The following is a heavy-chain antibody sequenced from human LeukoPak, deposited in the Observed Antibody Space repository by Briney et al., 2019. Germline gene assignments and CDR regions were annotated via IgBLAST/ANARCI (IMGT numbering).Heavy chain of an antibody. CDR3: AKIGHVVYDSSGYPNWSDP. D-gene: IGHD3-22*01. CDR1: GFTFSSYA. J-gene: IGHJ5*02. Sequence: GGSLRLSCAASGFTFSSYAMSWVRQAPGKGLEWVSAISGSGGSTYYAGSVKGRFTISRDNSKNTLYLQMNSLRAEDTAVYYCAKIGHVVYDSSGYPNWSDPWGQGTLVTVSS. V-gene: IGHV3-23*01. CDR2: ISGSGGST.